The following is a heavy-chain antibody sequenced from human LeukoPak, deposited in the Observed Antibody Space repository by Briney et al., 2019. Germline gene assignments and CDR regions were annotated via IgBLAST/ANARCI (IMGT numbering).Heavy chain of an antibody. CDR1: GGTFSSYA. V-gene: IGHV1-46*01. Sequence: ASVKVSCKASGGTFSSYAISWVRQAPGQGLEWMGIMNPSGGTTTYAQKFQDRVTMTRDTSASTVYMELSSLRSEDTAVYYCARDYYYGSGSYYGGPDYWGQGTLVTVSS. CDR2: MNPSGGTT. CDR3: ARDYYYGSGSYYGGPDY. J-gene: IGHJ4*02. D-gene: IGHD3-10*01.